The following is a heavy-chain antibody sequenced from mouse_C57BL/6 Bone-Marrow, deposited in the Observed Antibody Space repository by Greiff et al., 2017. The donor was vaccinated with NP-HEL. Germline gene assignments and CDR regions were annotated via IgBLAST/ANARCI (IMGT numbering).Heavy chain of an antibody. Sequence: QVQLQQPGAELVMPGASVKLSCKASGYTFTSYWMHWVKQRPGQGLEWIGEIDPSDSYTNYNQKFKGKSTLTVDKSSSTAYMQLSSLTSEDSAVYYCARYPSYYSNYEGYAMDYWGQGTSVTVSS. D-gene: IGHD2-5*01. V-gene: IGHV1-69*01. J-gene: IGHJ4*01. CDR3: ARYPSYYSNYEGYAMDY. CDR2: IDPSDSYT. CDR1: GYTFTSYW.